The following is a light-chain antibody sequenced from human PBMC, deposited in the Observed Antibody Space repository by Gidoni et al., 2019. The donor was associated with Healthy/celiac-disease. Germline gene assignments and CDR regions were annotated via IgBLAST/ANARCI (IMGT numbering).Light chain of an antibody. V-gene: IGKV3-11*01. CDR1: QSVSSY. CDR3: QQRSNWPPWT. J-gene: IGKJ1*01. Sequence: ELVLTQSPATLSLSPGERATLSCRASQSVSSYLAWYQQKPGQAPRLLIYDASNRATGSPARCSGSGSGTDFTLTISSLEPEDFAVDYCQQRSNWPPWTFGQGTKVEIK. CDR2: DAS.